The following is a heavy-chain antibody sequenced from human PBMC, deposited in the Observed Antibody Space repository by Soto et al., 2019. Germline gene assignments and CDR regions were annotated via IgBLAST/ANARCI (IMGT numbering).Heavy chain of an antibody. CDR2: ISYDGSNT. V-gene: IGHV3-30*18. D-gene: IGHD1-26*01. CDR1: GFTFSSYG. J-gene: IGHJ4*02. Sequence: QVQLVESGGGVVQPGRSLRLSCAASGFTFSSYGTHWVRQAPGKGLEWVAIISYDGSNTYYADSVKGRFTISRDNSKNTLYLQMNSLRAEDTSVYYCAKEGGLSGSYYISSSYYFDSWGQGTLVTVSS. CDR3: AKEGGLSGSYYISSSYYFDS.